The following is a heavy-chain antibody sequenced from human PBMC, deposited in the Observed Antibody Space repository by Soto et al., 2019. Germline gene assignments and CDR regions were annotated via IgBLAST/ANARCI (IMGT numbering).Heavy chain of an antibody. CDR3: AKTGGYDYDWGSSGLDP. D-gene: IGHD3-16*01. CDR1: GFTFSSYG. V-gene: IGHV3-30*18. CDR2: ISYDGSDK. Sequence: QVQLVESGGGVVQPGRSLRLSCAGSGFTFSSYGMHWVRQAPGKGLEWVAVISYDGSDKYYGDSVKGRFTISRDDSKNQLYLQMNSLRVEETAIYYCAKTGGYDYDWGSSGLDPWGQGTLVTVSS. J-gene: IGHJ5*02.